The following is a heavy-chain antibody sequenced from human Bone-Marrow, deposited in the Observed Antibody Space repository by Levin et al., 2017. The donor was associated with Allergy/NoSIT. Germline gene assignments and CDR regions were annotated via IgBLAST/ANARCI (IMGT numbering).Heavy chain of an antibody. CDR2: IAKNGGNI. Sequence: PGGSLRLSRVGSGFMFDSYTLHWVRQAPGAGLEWLSVIAKNGGNIYYADSVRGRFTISRDNSKRTLYLQMSRLTAADTAVYYCVRAPPTVGLDYWGQGTLVTVSS. CDR3: VRAPPTVGLDY. CDR1: GFMFDSYT. D-gene: IGHD4-23*01. J-gene: IGHJ4*02. V-gene: IGHV3-30-3*01.